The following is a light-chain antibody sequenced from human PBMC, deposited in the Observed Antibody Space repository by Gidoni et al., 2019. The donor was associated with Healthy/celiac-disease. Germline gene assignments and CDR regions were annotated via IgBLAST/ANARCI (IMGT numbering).Light chain of an antibody. CDR3: QQYNSYPWT. V-gene: IGKV1-5*03. Sequence: DIHLTHSPSTLSASVGDRVTITCRASQSISSWLAWYQQKPGKAPKLLIYKASSLESGVPSRFSGSGSGTEFTHAISSLQPDDFATYYCQQYNSYPWTFXQXTKVEIK. CDR2: KAS. J-gene: IGKJ1*01. CDR1: QSISSW.